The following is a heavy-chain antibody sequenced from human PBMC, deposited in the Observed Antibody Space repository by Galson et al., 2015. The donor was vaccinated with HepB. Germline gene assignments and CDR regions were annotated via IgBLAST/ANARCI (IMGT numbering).Heavy chain of an antibody. CDR1: GFPFRTYW. CDR2: MKEDGSKK. Sequence: PRLSCAASGFPFRTYWMTWVRQAPGKGLEWVANMKEDGSKKYYVESAKGRFTISRDNAKNSLYLHMDSLRAEDTAVYYCARDDPGYGGYHLWGQGTLVTVSS. D-gene: IGHD5-12*01. CDR3: ARDDPGYGGYHL. J-gene: IGHJ4*02. V-gene: IGHV3-7*03.